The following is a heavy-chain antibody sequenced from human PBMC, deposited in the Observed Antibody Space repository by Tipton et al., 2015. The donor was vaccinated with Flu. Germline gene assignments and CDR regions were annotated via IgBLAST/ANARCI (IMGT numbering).Heavy chain of an antibody. D-gene: IGHD3-16*01. CDR3: ARRDYSNYVSEPRNWFDS. J-gene: IGHJ5*01. Sequence: TLSLTCSVSGDSIGSTYYWAWIRQPPGKGLVWIGNIHKSGSTYYNPSLKGRVTISPDTSRNQFSLRLSSVTAADTAVYHCARRDYSNYVSEPRNWFDSWGQGTLVTVSS. V-gene: IGHV4-38-2*01. CDR2: IHKSGST. CDR1: GDSIGSTYY.